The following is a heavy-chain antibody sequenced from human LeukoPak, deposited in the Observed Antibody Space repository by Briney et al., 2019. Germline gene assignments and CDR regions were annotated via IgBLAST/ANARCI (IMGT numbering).Heavy chain of an antibody. Sequence: PSETLSLTCTVSGYSISSGYYWGWIRQPPGKGLEWIGYVYYSGSTEYNPSLRSRVTISLEMSKHQFSLNLTSVTAADTAVYYCASSTGTVFDYWGQGALVTVSS. V-gene: IGHV4-38-2*02. CDR2: VYYSGST. J-gene: IGHJ4*02. CDR1: GYSISSGYY. D-gene: IGHD7-27*01. CDR3: ASSTGTVFDY.